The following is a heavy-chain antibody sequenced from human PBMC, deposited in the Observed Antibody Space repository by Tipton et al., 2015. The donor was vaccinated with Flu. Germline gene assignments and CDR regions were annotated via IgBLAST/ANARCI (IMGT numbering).Heavy chain of an antibody. J-gene: IGHJ4*02. CDR2: IHYSGST. V-gene: IGHV4-39*01. CDR3: ATRRTGSYSDY. D-gene: IGHD3/OR15-3a*01. CDR1: GASITTISDY. Sequence: LRLSCTVSGASITTISDYWGWIRQPPGKGLEWIGTIHYSGSTSYNPSLKSRVTISIDTSKNQFSLKLGSVTAADTAVFYCATRRTGSYSDYWGQGTLVTVSS.